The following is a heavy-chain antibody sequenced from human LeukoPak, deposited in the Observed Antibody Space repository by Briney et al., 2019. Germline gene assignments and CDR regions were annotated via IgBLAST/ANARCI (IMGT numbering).Heavy chain of an antibody. V-gene: IGHV1-18*01. Sequence: ASVKVSCKASGYTFTSYGISWVRQAPGQGLEWMGWISDYNGNTNYAQKLQGRVTMTTDTSTSTAYMELRSLRSDDTAVYYCARAPTYYDFWSGYSVDPWGQGTLVTVSS. D-gene: IGHD3-3*01. CDR3: ARAPTYYDFWSGYSVDP. CDR1: GYTFTSYG. J-gene: IGHJ5*02. CDR2: ISDYNGNT.